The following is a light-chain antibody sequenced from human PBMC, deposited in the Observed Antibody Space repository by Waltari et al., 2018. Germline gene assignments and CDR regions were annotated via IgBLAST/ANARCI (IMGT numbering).Light chain of an antibody. J-gene: IGKJ2*01. Sequence: DIVMTQSPDSLAVSLGERATINFKSSPSVLYSFNNKNFLSWYQQKPGQPPKLLIYWASTRESGVPERFSGSGSGADFTLTISSLQAEDVAVYYCQQYHSTPYTFGQGTKLEIK. V-gene: IGKV4-1*01. CDR2: WAS. CDR3: QQYHSTPYT. CDR1: PSVLYSFNNKNF.